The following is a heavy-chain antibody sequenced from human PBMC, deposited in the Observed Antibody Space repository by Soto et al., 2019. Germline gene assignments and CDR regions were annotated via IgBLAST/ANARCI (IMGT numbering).Heavy chain of an antibody. CDR3: ARDRHDILTGYYNGTDY. V-gene: IGHV1-69*13. Sequence: SVKVSCKASGCTFSSYAISWVRQAPGQGLEWMGGIIPIFGTANYAQKFQGRVTITADESTSTAYMELSSLRSEDTAVYYCARDRHDILTGYYNGTDYWGQGTLVTVSS. CDR2: IIPIFGTA. J-gene: IGHJ4*02. D-gene: IGHD3-9*01. CDR1: GCTFSSYA.